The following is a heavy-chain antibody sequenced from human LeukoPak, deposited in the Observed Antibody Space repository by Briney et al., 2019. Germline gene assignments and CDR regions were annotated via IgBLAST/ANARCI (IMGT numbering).Heavy chain of an antibody. CDR1: GXSFTSYW. D-gene: IGHD5-18*01. Sequence: SGESLKISFKGSGXSFTSYWIGWVRQMPGKGLEWMGIIYPGDSDTRYSPSFQGQVTISADKSINTAYLQWSSLKASDTAIYYCARRGEAMDPFDYWGQGTLVTVSS. CDR3: ARRGEAMDPFDY. J-gene: IGHJ4*02. V-gene: IGHV5-51*01. CDR2: IYPGDSDT.